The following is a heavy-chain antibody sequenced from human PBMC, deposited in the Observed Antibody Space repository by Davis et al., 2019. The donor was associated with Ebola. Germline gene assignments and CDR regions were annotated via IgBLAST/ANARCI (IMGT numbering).Heavy chain of an antibody. CDR3: ARVRTYGGFPAVYHFDS. CDR2: INHSGST. D-gene: IGHD1-1*01. Sequence: MPGGSLRLSCAVYGGSFSGYYWSWIRQPPGKGLEWIGEINHSGSTNYNPSLKSRVTISVDTSKNQFSLKLSSVTAADTGVYYCARVRTYGGFPAVYHFDSWGQGTHLTVSS. J-gene: IGHJ4*02. V-gene: IGHV4-34*01. CDR1: GGSFSGYY.